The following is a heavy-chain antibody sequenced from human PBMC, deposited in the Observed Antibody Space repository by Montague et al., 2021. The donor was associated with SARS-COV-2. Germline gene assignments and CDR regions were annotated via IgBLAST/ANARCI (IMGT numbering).Heavy chain of an antibody. J-gene: IGHJ4*02. CDR2: INHYGSA. V-gene: IGHV4-59*08. CDR1: GGSISSSY. Sequence: SETLSLTCSVSGGSISSSYWSWIRQPPGKGLEWIGYINHYGSAKYNPSLKSRVTISVDTSKNQFSLKLTAVTAADTAAYYCARRADWDWYYFDYWGQGTLVTVSS. CDR3: ARRADWDWYYFDY. D-gene: IGHD3-9*01.